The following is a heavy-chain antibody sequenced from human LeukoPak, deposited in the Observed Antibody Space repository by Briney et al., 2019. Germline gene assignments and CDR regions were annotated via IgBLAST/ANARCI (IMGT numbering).Heavy chain of an antibody. CDR2: ISYDRSNK. CDR3: AKDGAPYDSPTEGWFDP. Sequence: PGGSLRLSCAVSGFTFSRYGKYWVRQAPGTGLGRMGVISYDRSNKYYAVSPRARFIISRDDSKNTLHLQTNSLRIDDTAVYYCAKDGAPYDSPTEGWFDPWGQGTLVTVSS. CDR1: GFTFSRYG. J-gene: IGHJ5*02. V-gene: IGHV3-30*18. D-gene: IGHD2-8*01.